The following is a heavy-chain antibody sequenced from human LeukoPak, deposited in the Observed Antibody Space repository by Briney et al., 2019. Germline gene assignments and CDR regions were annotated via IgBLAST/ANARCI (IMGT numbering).Heavy chain of an antibody. V-gene: IGHV3-23*01. D-gene: IGHD2-2*01. CDR3: AKTDCSSTSCYYFDY. CDR1: GFTFSSYA. CDR2: ISGSGGST. J-gene: IGHJ4*02. Sequence: GGSLRLSCAASGFTFSSYAMSWVRQAPGKGLEWVSAISGSGGSTYYADSVKGRFTISRDNCKNTLYLQMNSLRAEDTAVYYCAKTDCSSTSCYYFDYWGQGTLVTVSS.